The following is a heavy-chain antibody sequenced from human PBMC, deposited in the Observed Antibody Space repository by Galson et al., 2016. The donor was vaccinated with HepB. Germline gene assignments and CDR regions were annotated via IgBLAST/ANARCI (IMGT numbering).Heavy chain of an antibody. J-gene: IGHJ2*01. CDR2: INTDGSST. CDR3: ARVSALWWERYWYFDL. D-gene: IGHD1-26*01. V-gene: IGHV3-74*01. Sequence: SLRLSCAASGFFFRSHWMHWVRQAPGKGLVWVSRINTDGSSTTYADSVKGRFSISRDNAKNTLYLQMNSLRADDTAVYYCARVSALWWERYWYFDLWGRGTPVTVSS. CDR1: GFFFRSHW.